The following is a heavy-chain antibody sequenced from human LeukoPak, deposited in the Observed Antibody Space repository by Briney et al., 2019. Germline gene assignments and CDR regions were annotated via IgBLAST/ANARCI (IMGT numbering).Heavy chain of an antibody. CDR1: GFTFSNYG. J-gene: IGHJ4*02. CDR2: IWYDGSNK. Sequence: GGSLRLSCAASGFTFSNYGMHWVRQAPGKGLEWVALIWYDGSNKYYTDSVKGRLTISRDNSKDTLFLQMDGLRAEDTAVYYCAREGPRGNSQFDYWGQGTLVTVSS. D-gene: IGHD2/OR15-2a*01. CDR3: AREGPRGNSQFDY. V-gene: IGHV3-33*01.